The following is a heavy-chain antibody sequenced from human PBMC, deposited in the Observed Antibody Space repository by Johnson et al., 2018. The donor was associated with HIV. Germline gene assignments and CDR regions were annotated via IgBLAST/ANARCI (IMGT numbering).Heavy chain of an antibody. V-gene: IGHV3-15*01. J-gene: IGHJ3*02. D-gene: IGHD5-24*01. CDR2: IKSKTDGGTT. CDR1: GFTFSNAW. CDR3: ARACRDGYTCDAFDI. Sequence: VQLVESGGGLVKPGGSLRLSCAASGFTFSNAWMSWVRQAPGKGLEWVGRIKSKTDGGTTDYAAPVKGRFTISRDDSKDTLYLQMNSLRAEDTAVYYCARACRDGYTCDAFDIWGQGTMVTVSS.